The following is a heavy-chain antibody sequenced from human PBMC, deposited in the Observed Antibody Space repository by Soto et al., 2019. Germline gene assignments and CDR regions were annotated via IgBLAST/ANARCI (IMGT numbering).Heavy chain of an antibody. CDR1: GFTFSNAW. Sequence: PGGSLRLSCAASGFTFSNAWMNWVRQAPGKGLEWVSVIYSGGSTYYADSVKGRFTISRDNSKNTLYLQMNSLRAEDTAVYYCARGVGPTYYHYYGMDVWGQGTTVTVSS. D-gene: IGHD1-26*01. CDR3: ARGVGPTYYHYYGMDV. J-gene: IGHJ6*02. CDR2: IYSGGST. V-gene: IGHV3-53*01.